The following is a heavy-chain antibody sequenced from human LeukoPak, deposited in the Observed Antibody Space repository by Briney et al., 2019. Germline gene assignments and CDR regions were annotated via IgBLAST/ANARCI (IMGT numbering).Heavy chain of an antibody. J-gene: IGHJ4*02. D-gene: IGHD6-19*01. V-gene: IGHV3-9*01. Sequence: GGSLRLSCAASGLTFDDYAMHWVRQAPGKGLEWVSGISWNSGSIGYADSVKGRFTISRDNAKNSLYLQMNSLRAEDTALYYCAKNRHSSGWYYFDYWGQGTLVTVSS. CDR3: AKNRHSSGWYYFDY. CDR1: GLTFDDYA. CDR2: ISWNSGSI.